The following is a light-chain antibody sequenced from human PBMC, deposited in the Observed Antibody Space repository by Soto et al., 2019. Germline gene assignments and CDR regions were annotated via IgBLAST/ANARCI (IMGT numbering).Light chain of an antibody. J-gene: IGKJ1*01. Sequence: DIHWTHSPSSLSASVLDRVTITFLASQSISNFLNWYQQKPGQAPKLLISSASNVQSGVPSRFSGRGSGTEFTLTISGLQPEDSASYCCQQSYNFPRTFGQGTKVDIK. CDR1: QSISNF. V-gene: IGKV1-39*01. CDR2: SAS. CDR3: QQSYNFPRT.